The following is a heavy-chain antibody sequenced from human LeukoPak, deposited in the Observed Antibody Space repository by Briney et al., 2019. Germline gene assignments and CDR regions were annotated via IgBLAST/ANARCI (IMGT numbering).Heavy chain of an antibody. D-gene: IGHD6-13*01. J-gene: IGHJ4*02. Sequence: GGSLRLSCAASGFTFRSYWMHWVRQAPGKGLEWVSRVIRDGSFTNYADSVKGRFTISRDNSKNTLYLQMNSLRAEDTAVYYCAKERKAAAMGPYFDYWGQGTLVTVSS. V-gene: IGHV3-74*01. CDR3: AKERKAAAMGPYFDY. CDR2: VIRDGSFT. CDR1: GFTFRSYW.